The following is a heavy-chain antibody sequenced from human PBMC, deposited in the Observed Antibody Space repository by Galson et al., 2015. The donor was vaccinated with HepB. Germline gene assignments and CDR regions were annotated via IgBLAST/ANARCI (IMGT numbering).Heavy chain of an antibody. Sequence: ETLSLTCTVSGGSVSSGSYYWSWIRQPPGKGLEWIGYIYYSGSTNYNPSLKSRVTISVDTSKNQFSLKLSSVTAADTAVYYCARLTGYSSGWFMDYWGPGTLVTVSS. V-gene: IGHV4-61*01. D-gene: IGHD6-19*01. CDR1: GGSVSSGSYY. J-gene: IGHJ4*02. CDR2: IYYSGST. CDR3: ARLTGYSSGWFMDY.